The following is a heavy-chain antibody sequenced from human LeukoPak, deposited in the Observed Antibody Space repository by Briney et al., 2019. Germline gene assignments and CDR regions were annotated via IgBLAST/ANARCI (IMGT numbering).Heavy chain of an antibody. CDR1: GGSVSSGSYY. D-gene: IGHD2-15*01. Sequence: SETLSLTCTVSGGSVSSGSYYWSWVRQPPGKGLEWIGYISYSGSTNYNPSLKSRVTISVDTSNNQFSLKLRSVPAADTAVYYCASWSPGYSPFDSWGQGTLVTVSS. V-gene: IGHV4-61*01. J-gene: IGHJ4*02. CDR2: ISYSGST. CDR3: ASWSPGYSPFDS.